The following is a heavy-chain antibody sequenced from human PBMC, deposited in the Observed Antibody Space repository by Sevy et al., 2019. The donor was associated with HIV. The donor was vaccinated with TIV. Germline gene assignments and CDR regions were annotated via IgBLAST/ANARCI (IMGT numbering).Heavy chain of an antibody. CDR3: ARDPYDILTGSPWGNSYGMDV. CDR1: GGSISTSSYY. Sequence: SETLSLTCTVSGGSISTSSYYWAWIRQPPGKGLEWIGTIYYSGSTYYNPSLKSRVTVSVDTSKNQFSLKLSSVTAADTAVYYCARDPYDILTGSPWGNSYGMDVWGQGTTVTVSS. V-gene: IGHV4-39*01. CDR2: IYYSGST. J-gene: IGHJ6*02. D-gene: IGHD3-9*01.